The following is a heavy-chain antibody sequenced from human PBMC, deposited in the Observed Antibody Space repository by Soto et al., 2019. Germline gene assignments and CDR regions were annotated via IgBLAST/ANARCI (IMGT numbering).Heavy chain of an antibody. Sequence: SVKVSCKASGGGNLRDYRTTWVRRAPGQGLEWMGGIIPKLGSANYAQNFQGRVTVTADESTNTVYMELRSLRSDDTAVYYCARGFYLNQVGYCTNGVCPHYYYYYYIDVRAKRTTVTGSS. CDR1: GGGNLRDYR. V-gene: IGHV1-69*13. CDR3: ARGFYLNQVGYCTNGVCPHYYYYYYIDV. CDR2: IIPKLGSA. J-gene: IGHJ6*03. D-gene: IGHD2-8*01.